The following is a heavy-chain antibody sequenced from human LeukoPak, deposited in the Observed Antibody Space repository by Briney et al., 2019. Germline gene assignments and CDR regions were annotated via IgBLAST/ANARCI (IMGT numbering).Heavy chain of an antibody. CDR3: TRSLDY. CDR1: GFTLSSYW. D-gene: IGHD2-15*01. J-gene: IGHJ4*02. V-gene: IGHV3-74*01. CDR2: MNSDGSST. Sequence: GGSLILYCAASGFTLSSYWMHWVRLAPGKGLVWVSRMNSDGSSTTYADSVKGRFTISRDNAKNMLYPQINSLRAEDTAVYYGTRSLDYWGQGTLVTVSS.